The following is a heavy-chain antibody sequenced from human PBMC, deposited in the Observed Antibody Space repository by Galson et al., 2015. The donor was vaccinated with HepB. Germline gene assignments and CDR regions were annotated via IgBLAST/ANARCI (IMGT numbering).Heavy chain of an antibody. V-gene: IGHV3-33*08. D-gene: IGHD4-11*01. CDR2: IWYDGSNK. Sequence: SLRLSCAASGFTFSSYGMHWVRQAPGKGLEWVAVIWYDGSNKYYADSVKGRFTISRDNSKNTLYLQVNSLRAEDTAVYYCARGDSNYQGTYYYGMDVWGQGTTVTVSS. CDR1: GFTFSSYG. J-gene: IGHJ6*02. CDR3: ARGDSNYQGTYYYGMDV.